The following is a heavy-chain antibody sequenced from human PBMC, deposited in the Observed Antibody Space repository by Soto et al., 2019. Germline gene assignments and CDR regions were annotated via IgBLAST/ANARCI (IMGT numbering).Heavy chain of an antibody. V-gene: IGHV2-5*01. Sequence: QITLKESGPTLVKPTQSLTLTCTFSGFSISTSGVGVCWVRRPTGKALEWLALIYSNDDKRFSTSLKSRLTITKDTSKNQVVLTMPNLEPVDTATYDCTHMRGSRLFGMYVWGQWTTVTVSS. D-gene: IGHD3-22*01. J-gene: IGHJ6*02. CDR3: THMRGSRLFGMYV. CDR2: IYSNDDK. CDR1: GFSISTSGVG.